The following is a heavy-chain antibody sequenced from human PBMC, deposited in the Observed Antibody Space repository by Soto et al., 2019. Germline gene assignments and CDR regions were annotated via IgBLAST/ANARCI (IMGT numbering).Heavy chain of an antibody. CDR3: AREGIYSSFDP. D-gene: IGHD5-12*01. CDR2: VYHSGST. V-gene: IGHV4-4*02. CDR1: GVSVTRSNW. J-gene: IGHJ5*02. Sequence: QVQLQESGPGLVKPSGTLALTCAVSGVSVTRSNWWRWVRQSPGKGLEWIGEVYHSGSTRYNPSLNSRVTLSVDISRNQFSLRLTSVTAADTAVYYCAREGIYSSFDPWGQGILVTVSS.